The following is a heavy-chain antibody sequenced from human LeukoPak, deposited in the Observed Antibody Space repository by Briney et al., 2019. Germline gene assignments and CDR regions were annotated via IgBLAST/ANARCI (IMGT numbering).Heavy chain of an antibody. D-gene: IGHD3-3*01. Sequence: ASVKVSCKASGYSFTSYAMHWVRQAPGQRLEWMGWINAGNGNTKFSQKFQGRVTITRDTSASTAYMELSSLRSEDTAVYYCARGGGIFGVLTTAHYYGMDVWGQGTTVIVSS. V-gene: IGHV1-3*01. J-gene: IGHJ6*02. CDR2: INAGNGNT. CDR3: ARGGGIFGVLTTAHYYGMDV. CDR1: GYSFTSYA.